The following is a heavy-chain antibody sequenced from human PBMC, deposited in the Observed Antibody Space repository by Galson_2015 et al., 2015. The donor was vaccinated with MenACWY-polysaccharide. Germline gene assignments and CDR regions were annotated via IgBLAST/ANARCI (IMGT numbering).Heavy chain of an antibody. D-gene: IGHD4-17*01. J-gene: IGHJ4*02. CDR3: AKDLRKTTAVTRRLDC. CDR2: INNDGSAT. V-gene: IGHV3-74*01. Sequence: SLRLSCAASGYSFSSYWMFWVRQAPGKGLVWVSTINNDGSATTYADSMKGRFTISRDNSKNTLFLQMNSLRVEDTALYYCAKDLRKTTAVTRRLDCWGQGTPVTVSA. CDR1: GYSFSSYW.